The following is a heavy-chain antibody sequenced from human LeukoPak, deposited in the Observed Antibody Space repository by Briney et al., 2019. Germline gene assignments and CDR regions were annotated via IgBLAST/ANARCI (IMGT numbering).Heavy chain of an antibody. Sequence: SETLSLTCTVSGGSISSYYWSWIRQPAGKGLEWIGHIYTSGSTNYNPSLKSRVTISVDTSKNQFSLKLSSVTAADTAVYYCAKVPRGDWMPDYWGQGTLVTVSS. V-gene: IGHV4-4*07. J-gene: IGHJ4*02. D-gene: IGHD2-21*02. CDR1: GGSISSYY. CDR3: AKVPRGDWMPDY. CDR2: IYTSGST.